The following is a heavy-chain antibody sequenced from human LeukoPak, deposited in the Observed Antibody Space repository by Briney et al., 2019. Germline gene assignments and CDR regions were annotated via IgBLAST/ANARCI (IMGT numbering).Heavy chain of an antibody. Sequence: SETLSLTCAVYGGSFSGYYWSWIRQPPGKGLEWMGEINHSGSTNYNPSLKSRVTISVDTSKNQFSLKLSSVTAADTAVYYCAREGPYCTNGVCYADYWGQGTLVTVSS. V-gene: IGHV4-34*01. CDR1: GGSFSGYY. D-gene: IGHD2-8*01. J-gene: IGHJ4*02. CDR2: INHSGST. CDR3: AREGPYCTNGVCYADY.